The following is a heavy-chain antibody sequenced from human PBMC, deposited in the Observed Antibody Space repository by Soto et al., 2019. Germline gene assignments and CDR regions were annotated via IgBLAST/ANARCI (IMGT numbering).Heavy chain of an antibody. J-gene: IGHJ4*02. CDR3: ARGGGSGYYTIDY. Sequence: PGGSLRLSCAASGFTFSSYSMNWVRQAPGKGLEWVSSISSSSSYIYYADSVKGRFTISRDNAKNSLYLQMNSLRAEDTAVYYCARGGGSGYYTIDYWGQGTLVTVSS. D-gene: IGHD3-22*01. CDR1: GFTFSSYS. CDR2: ISSSSSYI. V-gene: IGHV3-21*01.